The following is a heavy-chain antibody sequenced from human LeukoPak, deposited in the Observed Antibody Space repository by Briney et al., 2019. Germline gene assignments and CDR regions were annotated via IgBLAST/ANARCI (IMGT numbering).Heavy chain of an antibody. V-gene: IGHV3-30-3*01. J-gene: IGHJ6*02. D-gene: IGHD1-26*01. Sequence: GGSLRLSCVASGFTFSGYPIHWVRQAPGKGLEWVAVISYDGSNKYYADSVKGRFTISRDNSKNTLYLQMNSLRAEDTAVYYCARDLVGATTYYYYGMDVWGQGTTVTVSS. CDR2: ISYDGSNK. CDR1: GFTFSGYP. CDR3: ARDLVGATTYYYYGMDV.